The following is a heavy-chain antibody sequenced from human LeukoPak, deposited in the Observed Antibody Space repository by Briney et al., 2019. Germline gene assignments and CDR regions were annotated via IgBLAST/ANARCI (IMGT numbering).Heavy chain of an antibody. J-gene: IGHJ3*02. D-gene: IGHD5-12*01. Sequence: PSQTLSLTCTVSGVSVSTTDYFWNWIRQPAGKGLEWIGRVYASGNIHYKPSRKSRVTMSLDTSKNQFSLNMKSVTAADSAVYFCARYRAAYDHSPHALDIWGRGTVVTVSS. V-gene: IGHV4-61*02. CDR2: VYASGNI. CDR1: GVSVSTTDYF. CDR3: ARYRAAYDHSPHALDI.